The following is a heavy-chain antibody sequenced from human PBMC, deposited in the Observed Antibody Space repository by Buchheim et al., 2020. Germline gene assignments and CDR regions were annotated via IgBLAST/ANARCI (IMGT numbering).Heavy chain of an antibody. V-gene: IGHV3-30*04. CDR1: GFTFSSYA. J-gene: IGHJ4*02. CDR3: AREGLRFLEWLPQTATLPD. CDR2: ISYDGSNK. D-gene: IGHD3-3*01. Sequence: QVQLVESGGGVVQPGRSLRLSCAASGFTFSSYAMHWVRQAPGKGLEWVAVISYDGSNKYYADSAKGRFTISRANSKNTLYLQLNSLRAEDTAVYYCAREGLRFLEWLPQTATLPDWGQGTL.